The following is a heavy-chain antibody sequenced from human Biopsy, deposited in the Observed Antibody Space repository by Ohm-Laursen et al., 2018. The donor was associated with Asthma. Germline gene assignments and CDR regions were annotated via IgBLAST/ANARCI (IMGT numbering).Heavy chain of an antibody. CDR1: GDSITSGGCC. Sequence: SETLSLTCTVSGDSITSGGCCWNWIRQPPGKGLEWMGSISYTGSAYHNPSLKSRVTISVDTSKNHFSLKLSSVTAADTAVYYCARHWDWGSFFDYWGQGTPVTVSS. J-gene: IGHJ4*02. CDR3: ARHWDWGSFFDY. V-gene: IGHV4-39*01. CDR2: ISYTGSA. D-gene: IGHD7-27*01.